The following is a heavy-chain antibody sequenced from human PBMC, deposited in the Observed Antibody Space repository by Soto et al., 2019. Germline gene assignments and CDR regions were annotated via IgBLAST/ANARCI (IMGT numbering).Heavy chain of an antibody. J-gene: IGHJ4*02. CDR3: ARAREASLLQMPPSN. CDR1: GFTFSSYT. Sequence: GGSLRLSCEASGFTFSSYTMNWVRRAPGRGLEWVATIGGRGECTDLGNAVKGHFTNSRDNSKYTGDLQMNSLRAGDTAMYNCARAREASLLQMPPSNWGQGALVTVSS. D-gene: IGHD2-15*01. V-gene: IGHV3-23*01. CDR2: IGGRGECT.